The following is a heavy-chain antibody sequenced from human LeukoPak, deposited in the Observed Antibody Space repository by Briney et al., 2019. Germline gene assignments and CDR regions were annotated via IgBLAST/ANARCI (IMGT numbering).Heavy chain of an antibody. CDR3: AKPHNQPKYCSGGSCYYYYYGMDV. V-gene: IGHV3-30*18. D-gene: IGHD2-15*01. CDR2: ISYDGSNK. CDR1: GFTFSSYG. J-gene: IGHJ6*02. Sequence: GRSLRLSCAASGFTFSSYGMHWVRQAPGKGLEWVAVISYDGSNKYYADSVKGRFTISRDNSKNTLYLQMNSLRAEDTAVYYCAKPHNQPKYCSGGSCYYYYYGMDVWGQGGTVSVSS.